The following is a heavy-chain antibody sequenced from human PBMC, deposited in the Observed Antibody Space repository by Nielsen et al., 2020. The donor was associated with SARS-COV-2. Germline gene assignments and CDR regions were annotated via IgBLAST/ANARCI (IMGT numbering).Heavy chain of an antibody. D-gene: IGHD6-13*01. CDR1: GYTFTSYG. V-gene: IGHV1-18*04. CDR3: ARSDSSSWYGNDH. J-gene: IGHJ4*02. CDR2: ISAYNGNT. Sequence: ASVKVSCKASGYTFTSYGISWVRQAPGQGLEWMGWISAYNGNTNYAQKLQGRVTMTTDTSTSTVYMELSSLRSEDTAMYYCARSDSSSWYGNDHWGQGTLVTVSS.